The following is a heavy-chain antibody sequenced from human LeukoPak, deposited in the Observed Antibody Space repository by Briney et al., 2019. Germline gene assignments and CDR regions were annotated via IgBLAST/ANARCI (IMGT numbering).Heavy chain of an antibody. CDR3: ARGGYYSDSRDYYPFDY. D-gene: IGHD3-22*01. CDR1: GFTFSSYA. V-gene: IGHV3-23*01. CDR2: ISGDATGK. J-gene: IGHJ4*02. Sequence: GGSLRLSCAASGFTFSSYAMSWVRQAPGKGLEWVSAISGDATGKYYGDSVKGRFTVSRDKSKNTLYLQMNSLRAEDTAVYYCARGGYYSDSRDYYPFDYWGQGTLVTVSS.